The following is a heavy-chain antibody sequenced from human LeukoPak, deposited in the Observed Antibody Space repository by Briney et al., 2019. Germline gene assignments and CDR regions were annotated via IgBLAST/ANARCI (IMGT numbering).Heavy chain of an antibody. CDR3: TTNYYDSSGRDY. J-gene: IGHJ4*02. V-gene: IGHV3-15*01. CDR1: GFTFSNAG. Sequence: PGGSLRLSCSASGFTFSNAGMTWGRQAPGQGLEWVGRIKSKTDGGTTDYAAPVKGRFTISRDDSKTTRYLQMNSLKTEETAVYYWTTNYYDSSGRDYWGEGTLVTVSS. D-gene: IGHD3-22*01. CDR2: IKSKTDGGTT.